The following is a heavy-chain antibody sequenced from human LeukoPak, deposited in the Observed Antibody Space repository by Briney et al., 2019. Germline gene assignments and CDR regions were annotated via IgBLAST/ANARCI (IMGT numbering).Heavy chain of an antibody. V-gene: IGHV4-4*09. CDR1: GGSISSYY. Sequence: SETLSLTCTVSGGSISSYYWSWIRQPPGKGLEWIVYIYTSGSTNYNPSLKSRVTISVDTSKNQFSLRLSSVTAADTAVYYCAGWGPMWSPSNYWGQGTLATVSS. CDR2: IYTSGST. CDR3: AGWGPMWSPSNY. J-gene: IGHJ4*02. D-gene: IGHD2-21*01.